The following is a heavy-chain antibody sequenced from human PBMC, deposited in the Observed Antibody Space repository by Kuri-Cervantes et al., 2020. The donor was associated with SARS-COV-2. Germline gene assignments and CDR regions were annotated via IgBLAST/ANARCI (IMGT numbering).Heavy chain of an antibody. CDR1: GFTFSSYS. Sequence: GESLKISCAASGFTFSSYSMNWVRQAPGKGLEWVSYISSSSSTIYYADSVKGRFTISRDNAKNSLYLQMNSLRAEDTAVYYCARVWYYGDYGADYWGQGILVTVSS. J-gene: IGHJ4*02. CDR3: ARVWYYGDYGADY. CDR2: ISSSSSTI. V-gene: IGHV3-48*01. D-gene: IGHD4-17*01.